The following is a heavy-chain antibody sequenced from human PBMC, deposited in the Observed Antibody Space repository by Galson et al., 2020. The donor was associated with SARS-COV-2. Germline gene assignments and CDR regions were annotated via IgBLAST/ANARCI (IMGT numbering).Heavy chain of an antibody. J-gene: IGHJ6*02. V-gene: IGHV3-20*01. CDR2: SNWNGGST. Sequence: VGYLRLSCAPSGFTKGEYGMSWDRQAPGKGLEWESGSNWNGGSTAYADSVKGRFTISRDNAKNSLYLQMNSLRVEDTALYHCARGGVYCGGDCYAMDVWGQGTTVTVSS. CDR1: GFTKGEYG. CDR3: ARGGVYCGGDCYAMDV. D-gene: IGHD2-21*02.